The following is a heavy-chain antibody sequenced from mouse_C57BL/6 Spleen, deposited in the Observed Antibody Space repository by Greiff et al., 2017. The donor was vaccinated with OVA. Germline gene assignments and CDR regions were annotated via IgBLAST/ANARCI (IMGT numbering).Heavy chain of an antibody. V-gene: IGHV2-9-1*01. CDR2: IWTGGGS. D-gene: IGHD1-1*01. Sequence: VMLVESGPGLVAPSQSLSITCTVSGFSLTSYAISWVRQPPGKGLEWLGVIWTGGGSNYNSALKSRLSISRDNSKSQVFLKMNSLQTDDTARYDCARKSGIATVVGGMDYWGQGTSVTVSS. CDR3: ARKSGIATVVGGMDY. J-gene: IGHJ4*01. CDR1: GFSLTSYA.